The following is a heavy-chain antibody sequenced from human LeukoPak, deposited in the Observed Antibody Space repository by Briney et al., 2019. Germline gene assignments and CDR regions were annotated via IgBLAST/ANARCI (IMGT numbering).Heavy chain of an antibody. CDR2: INPSGGST. Sequence: ASVKVSCKASGYTFTGYYMHWVRQAPGQGLEWMGIINPSGGSTSYAQKFQGRVTMTRDTSTSTVYMELSSLRSEDTAVYYCARDSGTTDTAMDALYYYYMDVWGKGTTVTVSS. CDR1: GYTFTGYY. D-gene: IGHD5-18*01. CDR3: ARDSGTTDTAMDALYYYYMDV. V-gene: IGHV1-46*01. J-gene: IGHJ6*03.